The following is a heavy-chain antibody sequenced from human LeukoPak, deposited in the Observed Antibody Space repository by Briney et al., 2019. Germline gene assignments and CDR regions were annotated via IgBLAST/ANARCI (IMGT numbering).Heavy chain of an antibody. CDR1: GFTFSDYY. V-gene: IGHV3-11*06. J-gene: IGHJ3*02. Sequence: GGSLRLSCAASGFTFSDYYMGWIRQAPGKGLEWVSYISSSSSYTNYADSVKGRFTISRDNAKNSLYLQMNSLRAEDTAMYYCASTVVWEAFDIWGQGTMVTVSS. D-gene: IGHD1-26*01. CDR3: ASTVVWEAFDI. CDR2: ISSSSSYT.